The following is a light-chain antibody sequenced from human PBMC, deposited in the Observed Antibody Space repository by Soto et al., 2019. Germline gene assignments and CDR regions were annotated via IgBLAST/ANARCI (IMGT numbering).Light chain of an antibody. CDR1: QSVSSNY. J-gene: IGKJ1*01. Sequence: ELVMTQSPATRSGSPGERAPLSCRASQSVSSNYLAWYQQKSGQAPMLLIYGASSRATGIPDRFSGGGSGTDFTPTITRLEPEDFAVYFCLQYGGLPRTFGQGTKVDI. CDR2: GAS. CDR3: LQYGGLPRT. V-gene: IGKV3-20*01.